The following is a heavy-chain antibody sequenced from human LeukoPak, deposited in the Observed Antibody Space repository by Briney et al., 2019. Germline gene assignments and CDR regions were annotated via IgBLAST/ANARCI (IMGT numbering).Heavy chain of an antibody. D-gene: IGHD3-3*01. CDR2: ISAYNGNT. CDR3: ARTPPYDFWSGYYTGINWFDP. Sequence: ASVKVSCKASGYTFTSYGISWVRQAPGQGLEWMGWISAYNGNTNYAQKLQGRVTMTTDTSTSTAYMELRSLRSDDTAVYYCARTPPYDFWSGYYTGINWFDPWGQETLVTVSS. CDR1: GYTFTSYG. V-gene: IGHV1-18*01. J-gene: IGHJ5*02.